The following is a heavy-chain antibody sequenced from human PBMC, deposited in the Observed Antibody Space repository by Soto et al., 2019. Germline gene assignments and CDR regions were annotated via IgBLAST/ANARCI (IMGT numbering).Heavy chain of an antibody. J-gene: IGHJ4*02. D-gene: IGHD5-18*01. CDR3: ARDRTAMVSNDY. CDR2: ISAYNGNT. V-gene: IGHV1-18*01. CDR1: GYTSTSYG. Sequence: ASVKVSCKASGYTSTSYGISWVRQAPGQGLEWMGWISAYNGNTNYAQKLQGRVTMTTDTSTSTAYMELRSLRSDDTAVYYCARDRTAMVSNDYWGQGTLVTVSS.